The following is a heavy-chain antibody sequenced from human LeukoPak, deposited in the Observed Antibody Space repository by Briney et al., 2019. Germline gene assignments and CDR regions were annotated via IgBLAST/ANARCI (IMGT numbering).Heavy chain of an antibody. CDR2: IIPIFGTA. Sequence: SVKVSCKASGGTFSSHAISWVRQAPGQGLEWMEGIIPIFGTANYAQKFQGRVTITTDESTSTAYMELSSLRSEDTAVYYCARVAVPNYYYYYMDVWGKGTTVTVSS. V-gene: IGHV1-69*05. J-gene: IGHJ6*03. CDR1: GGTFSSHA. CDR3: ARVAVPNYYYYYMDV. D-gene: IGHD2-2*01.